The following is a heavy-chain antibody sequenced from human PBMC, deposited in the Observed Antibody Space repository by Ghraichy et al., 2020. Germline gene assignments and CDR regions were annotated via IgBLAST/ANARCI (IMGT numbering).Heavy chain of an antibody. V-gene: IGHV3-21*01. CDR3: AGYCSSTNCFASRFDP. D-gene: IGHD2-2*01. CDR2: IHSSSKYI. CDR1: RFIFSDYT. Sequence: GVLRLSCAASRFIFSDYTMNWVRQATGKGLEWVSYIHSSSKYIYYADSVKGRFTISRDDARNSVFLQMNSLRAEDTAVYYCAGYCSSTNCFASRFDPWGQGTLVTVSS. J-gene: IGHJ5*02.